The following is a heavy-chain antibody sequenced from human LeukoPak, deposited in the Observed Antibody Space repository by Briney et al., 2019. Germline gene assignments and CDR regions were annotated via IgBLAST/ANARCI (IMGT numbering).Heavy chain of an antibody. CDR1: GFTFSSYE. D-gene: IGHD5-24*01. V-gene: IGHV3-48*03. J-gene: IGHJ3*02. CDR3: AKDLFEMADAFDI. CDR2: ISSRGSTI. Sequence: GGSLRLSCAASGFTFSSYEMNWVRQAPGKGLEGVSYISSRGSTIYYADSVKGRFTISRDNSKNTLYLQMNSLRAEDTAVYYCAKDLFEMADAFDIWGQGTMVTVSS.